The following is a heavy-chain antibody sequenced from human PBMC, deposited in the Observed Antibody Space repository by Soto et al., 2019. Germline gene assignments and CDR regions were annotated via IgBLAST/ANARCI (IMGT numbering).Heavy chain of an antibody. CDR1: GGSFSGYY. V-gene: IGHV4-34*01. D-gene: IGHD2-2*02. CDR2: INHSGST. J-gene: IGHJ5*02. Sequence: PSETLSLTCAVYGGSFSGYYWSWIRQPPGKGLEWIGEINHSGSTNYNPSLKSRVTISVDTSKNQFSLKLSSVTAADTAVYYCARFLHTQNWFDPWGQGTLVTVS. CDR3: ARFLHTQNWFDP.